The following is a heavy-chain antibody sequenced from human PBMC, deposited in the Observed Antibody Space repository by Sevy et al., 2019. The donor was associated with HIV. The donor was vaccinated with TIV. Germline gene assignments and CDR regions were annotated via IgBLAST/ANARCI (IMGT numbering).Heavy chain of an antibody. Sequence: GGSLRLSCAASRFTFSDYYMSWIRQAPGKGPEWVSYISSGGTTMYYADSLKGRFTISRDNAKNSLYLQMNSLRAEGTAVYYCARVRYNYGSYYFDYWGQGTLVTVSS. D-gene: IGHD1-1*01. CDR1: RFTFSDYY. J-gene: IGHJ4*02. CDR3: ARVRYNYGSYYFDY. V-gene: IGHV3-11*01. CDR2: ISSGGTTM.